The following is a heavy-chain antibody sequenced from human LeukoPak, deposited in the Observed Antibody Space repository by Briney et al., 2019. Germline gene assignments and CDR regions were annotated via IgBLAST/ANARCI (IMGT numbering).Heavy chain of an antibody. CDR1: GGSISSYY. CDR3: ASSSGWPRSVDC. D-gene: IGHD6-19*01. CDR2: IYYSGST. Sequence: SETLSLTCTVSGGSISSYYWSWIRQPPGKGLEWIGYIYYSGSTNYNPSLKSRVTISVDTSKNQFSLELSSVTAADTAVYYCASSSGWPRSVDCWGQGTLVTVSS. V-gene: IGHV4-59*01. J-gene: IGHJ4*02.